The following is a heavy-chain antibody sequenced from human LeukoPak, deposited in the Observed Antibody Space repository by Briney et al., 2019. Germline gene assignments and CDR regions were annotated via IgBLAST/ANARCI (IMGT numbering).Heavy chain of an antibody. Sequence: ASVKVSCKASGGTFSSYAISWVRQAPGQGLEWMGRIIPIFGTANYAQKFQGRVTITTDESTSTAYMELSSLRSEDTAEYYCARAPTYANWFDPWGQGTLVTVSS. CDR2: IIPIFGTA. CDR3: ARAPTYANWFDP. J-gene: IGHJ5*02. V-gene: IGHV1-69*05. CDR1: GGTFSSYA. D-gene: IGHD2-8*01.